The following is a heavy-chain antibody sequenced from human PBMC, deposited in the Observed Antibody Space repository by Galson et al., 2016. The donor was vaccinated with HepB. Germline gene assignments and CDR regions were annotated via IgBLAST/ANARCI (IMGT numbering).Heavy chain of an antibody. CDR2: TYYSGYT. Sequence: ETLSLTCTVSGGSISNYYWSWFRQPPGKGPEWIGQTYYSGYTNYSPSLKSRVTISLDSSQNQISLRVRSVTAADTAVYYCARALRGTTSSFEYWGQGVLVTVSS. CDR3: ARALRGTTSSFEY. D-gene: IGHD4-17*01. J-gene: IGHJ4*02. CDR1: GGSISNYY. V-gene: IGHV4-59*01.